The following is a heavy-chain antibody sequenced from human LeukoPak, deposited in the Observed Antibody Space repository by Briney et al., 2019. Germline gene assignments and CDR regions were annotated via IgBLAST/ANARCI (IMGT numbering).Heavy chain of an antibody. CDR3: ARLGPEYYYDSSGDYYYYYMDV. D-gene: IGHD3-22*01. CDR1: GYTFTSYY. V-gene: IGHV1-46*01. J-gene: IGHJ6*03. Sequence: GASVKVSCKASGYTFTSYYMHWVRQAPGQGLEWMGIINPSGGSTSYAQKFQGRVTMTRGTSTSTVYMELSSLRSEDTAVYYCARLGPEYYYDSSGDYYYYYMDVWGKGTTVTVSS. CDR2: INPSGGST.